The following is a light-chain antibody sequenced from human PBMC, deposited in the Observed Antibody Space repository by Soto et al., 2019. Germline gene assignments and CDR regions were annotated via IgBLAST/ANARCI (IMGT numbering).Light chain of an antibody. CDR1: YYIHYG. J-gene: IGKJ1*01. V-gene: IGKV3-15*01. CDR2: GAS. Sequence: EIVMTQSPATLSVSPGERATLSCRASYYIHYGLAWYQQKTGQVPRLLIYGASARATGVPARFTGTVSGTEFTLTISSLQSEDSAVYYCQQYNKWLPEWTFGQGTKVDIK. CDR3: QQYNKWLPEWT.